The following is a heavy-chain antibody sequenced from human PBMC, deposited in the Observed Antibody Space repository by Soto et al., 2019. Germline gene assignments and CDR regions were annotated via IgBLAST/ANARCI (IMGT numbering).Heavy chain of an antibody. J-gene: IGHJ4*02. CDR2: ISYDGSNK. D-gene: IGHD1-26*01. CDR1: GFTFSSYG. CDR3: AKDPGGGYSSSYTLSDY. Sequence: QVQLVESGGGVVQTGRSLRLSCAASGFTFSSYGMHWVRQAPGKGLEWVAVISYDGSNKYYAESVKGRLTISRDNSKKTMYLKMNSLRAEDTAVYYCAKDPGGGYSSSYTLSDYWGQGSLVTVSS. V-gene: IGHV3-30*18.